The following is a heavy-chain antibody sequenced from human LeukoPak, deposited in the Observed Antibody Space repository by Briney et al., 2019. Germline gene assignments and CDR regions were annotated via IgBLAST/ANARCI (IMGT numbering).Heavy chain of an antibody. V-gene: IGHV3-7*03. CDR3: RMVRDH. CDR1: GFSFSTSW. J-gene: IGHJ4*02. CDR2: INIDGSQR. Sequence: GGSLRLSCAASGFSFSTSWMTWVRQTPGKGLELVANINIDGSQRYHADSVEGRFTISRDNVKNSLYLQMNSLRAEDTAVYYCRMVRDHWGQGTLVTVSS. D-gene: IGHD3-10*01.